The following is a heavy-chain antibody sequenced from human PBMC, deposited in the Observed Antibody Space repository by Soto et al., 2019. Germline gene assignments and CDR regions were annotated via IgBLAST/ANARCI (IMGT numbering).Heavy chain of an antibody. CDR1: GGTFSSYA. CDR3: ARHYDILTGYYKWVWFDP. J-gene: IGHJ5*02. Sequence: ASVKVSCKASGGTFSSYAISWVRQAPGQGLEWMGGIIPIFGTANYAQKFQGRVTITADESTSTAYMELSSLRSEDTAVYYCARHYDILTGYYKWVWFDPWGQGTLVTVSS. V-gene: IGHV1-69*13. D-gene: IGHD3-9*01. CDR2: IIPIFGTA.